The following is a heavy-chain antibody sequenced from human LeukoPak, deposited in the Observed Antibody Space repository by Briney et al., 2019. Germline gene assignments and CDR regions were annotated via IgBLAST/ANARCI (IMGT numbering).Heavy chain of an antibody. CDR1: GHTFTGYY. CDR3: ARSQYSDFWSGNPKSPYYFDS. D-gene: IGHD3-3*01. CDR2: INPNTGGT. Sequence: ASVKVSCKASGHTFTGYYMHWVRQAPGPGLEWMGWINPNTGGTNYAQKFQGRVTVTRDTSISTAYMELSRLRSDDTAVYYCARSQYSDFWSGNPKSPYYFDSWGQGTLVTVSS. J-gene: IGHJ4*02. V-gene: IGHV1-2*02.